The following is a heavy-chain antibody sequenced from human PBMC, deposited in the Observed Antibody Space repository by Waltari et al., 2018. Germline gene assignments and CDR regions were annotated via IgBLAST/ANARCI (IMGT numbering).Heavy chain of an antibody. J-gene: IGHJ4*02. V-gene: IGHV3-30*18. CDR2: VGFDGRNK. Sequence: VQLVESGGGVVEPGRSLRLSCEASAFAFSSFAMHWVRRSPGKGLDWVAVVGFDGRNKFYAESVKGRFTISRDNSKNTLYLQMESLRAEDTAIYYCAKDVEGELYYFDNWGQGTLVTVSS. CDR3: AKDVEGELYYFDN. CDR1: AFAFSSFA. D-gene: IGHD3-16*01.